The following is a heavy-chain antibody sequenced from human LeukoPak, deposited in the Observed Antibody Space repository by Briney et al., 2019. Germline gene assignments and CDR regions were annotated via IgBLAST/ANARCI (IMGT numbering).Heavy chain of an antibody. CDR3: ARLKYSGSYPADY. V-gene: IGHV1-46*01. D-gene: IGHD1-26*01. CDR2: INPNGGST. CDR1: GYTFTSYS. J-gene: IGHJ4*02. Sequence: ASVKVSCKASGYTFTSYSMHWVRQAPGQGLEWMGIINPNGGSTIYAQKFQGRVTMTRDTSTSTVYMDLTSLRSEDTAVYYCARLKYSGSYPADYWGQGTLVTVSS.